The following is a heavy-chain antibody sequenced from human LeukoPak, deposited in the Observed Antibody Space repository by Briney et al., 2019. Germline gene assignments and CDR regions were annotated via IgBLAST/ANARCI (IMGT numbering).Heavy chain of an antibody. Sequence: SETLSLTCTVSGGSISSGSYYWSWIRQPAGKGLEWIGRIYTSGSTDYNPSLKSRVTISVDTSKNQFSLKLSSVTAADTAVYYCARAGCSGGSCYYKPLFDYWGQGTLVTVSS. CDR1: GGSISSGSYY. D-gene: IGHD2-15*01. CDR2: IYTSGST. J-gene: IGHJ4*02. CDR3: ARAGCSGGSCYYKPLFDY. V-gene: IGHV4-61*02.